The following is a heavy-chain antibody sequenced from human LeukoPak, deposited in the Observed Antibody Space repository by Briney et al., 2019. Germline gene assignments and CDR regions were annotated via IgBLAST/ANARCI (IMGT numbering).Heavy chain of an antibody. V-gene: IGHV3-33*06. CDR3: AKSGGITIFGLVDY. Sequence: PGRSLRLSCAASGFTFSNYGMHWVRQGPGKGLEWVAVIWNDGSHEYYADSVEGRFTISRDNSKKTVYLQMNGLRADDTAVYHCAKSGGITIFGLVDYWGQGTLVTVSS. D-gene: IGHD3-3*01. CDR2: IWNDGSHE. J-gene: IGHJ4*02. CDR1: GFTFSNYG.